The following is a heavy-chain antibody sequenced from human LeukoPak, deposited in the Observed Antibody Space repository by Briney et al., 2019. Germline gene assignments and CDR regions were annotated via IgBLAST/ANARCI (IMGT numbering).Heavy chain of an antibody. Sequence: GASVKVSCKASGYTFTGYYMHWVRQAPGQGLEWMGWINPNSGGTNYAQKFQGRVTMTRDTSISTAYMELSRLRSDDTAVYYCARPRSVAAAGTGFDYWGQGTLVTVSS. CDR3: ARPRSVAAAGTGFDY. CDR2: INPNSGGT. J-gene: IGHJ4*02. CDR1: GYTFTGYY. V-gene: IGHV1-2*02. D-gene: IGHD6-13*01.